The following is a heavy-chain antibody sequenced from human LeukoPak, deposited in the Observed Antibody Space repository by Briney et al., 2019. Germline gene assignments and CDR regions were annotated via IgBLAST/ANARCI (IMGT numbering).Heavy chain of an antibody. D-gene: IGHD4-17*01. J-gene: IGHJ3*02. Sequence: PGGSLRLSCAASGFTFSSCWRHWLRQAPGKGLVWVSRINSDGSSITYADSVQGRFTISRDNAKNTLYLQVNSLRAEDTAVYFCARVRTTVINNAFDIWGQGTMVTVSS. V-gene: IGHV3-74*01. CDR2: INSDGSSI. CDR3: ARVRTTVINNAFDI. CDR1: GFTFSSCW.